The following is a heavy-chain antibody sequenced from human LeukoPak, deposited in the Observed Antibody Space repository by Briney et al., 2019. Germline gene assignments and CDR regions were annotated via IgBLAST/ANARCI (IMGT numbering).Heavy chain of an antibody. CDR3: AREPSLVSGDAFDI. Sequence: SETLSLTCTVSGGSISSSSYYWSWIRQPPGKGLEWIGYIYYSGSTNYNPSLKSRVTISVDTSKNQFSLKLSSVTAADTAVYYCAREPSLVSGDAFDIWGQGTMVTVSS. J-gene: IGHJ3*02. D-gene: IGHD2-21*01. V-gene: IGHV4-61*01. CDR2: IYYSGST. CDR1: GGSISSSSYY.